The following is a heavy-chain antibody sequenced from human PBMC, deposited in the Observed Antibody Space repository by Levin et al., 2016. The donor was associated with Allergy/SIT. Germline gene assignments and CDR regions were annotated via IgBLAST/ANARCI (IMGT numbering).Heavy chain of an antibody. CDR2: INHSGST. CDR1: GGSFSGYY. J-gene: IGHJ4*02. V-gene: IGHV4-34*01. CDR3: ARTPRI. D-gene: IGHD2-15*01. Sequence: SETLSLTCAVYGGSFSGYYWSWIRQPPGKGLEWIGEINHSGSTNYNPSLKSRVTISVDTSKNQFSLKLSSMTAADTAVYYCARTPRIWGQGTLVTVSS.